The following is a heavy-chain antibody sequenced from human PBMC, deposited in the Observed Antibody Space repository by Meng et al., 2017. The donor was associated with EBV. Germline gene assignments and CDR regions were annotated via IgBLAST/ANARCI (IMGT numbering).Heavy chain of an antibody. J-gene: IGHJ4*02. CDR3: ARGMRNFNF. V-gene: IGHV1-18*01. CDR2: ISAYNGDT. CDR1: GYTFSSFG. Sequence: QVPLVPSGAGCEKPGAYVKVSFKASGYTFSSFGISWVRQAPGQGPEWMGWISAYNGDTKYAQKFQGRVTVTTDTSTSTAYMELRSLRRDDTAVYYCARGMRNFNFWGQGTLVTVSS.